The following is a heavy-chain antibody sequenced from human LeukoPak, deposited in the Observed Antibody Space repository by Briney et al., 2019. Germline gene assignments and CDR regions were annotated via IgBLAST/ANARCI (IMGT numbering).Heavy chain of an antibody. CDR1: GFTFSSYW. CDR3: ARVGSYDYVWGTHFDY. Sequence: GGSLRLSCAASGFTFSSYWMSWVRQAPGKGLEWVANIKQDGSEKYYVDSVKGRFTISRDNAKNSLYLQMNSLRAEDTAVYYCARVGSYDYVWGTHFDYWGQGTLVTVSS. D-gene: IGHD3-16*01. CDR2: IKQDGSEK. J-gene: IGHJ4*02. V-gene: IGHV3-7*01.